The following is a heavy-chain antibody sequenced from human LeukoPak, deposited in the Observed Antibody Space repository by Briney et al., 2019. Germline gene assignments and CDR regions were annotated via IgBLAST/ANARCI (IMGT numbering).Heavy chain of an antibody. Sequence: PSETLSLTCTVSGYSISSDYYWGWIRQPPGKGLEWIGTIYHSGSTSYNPSLKSRVTISVDASKNQFSLKLSSVTAADTAVYYCARVEVGADDFDYFQHWGQGTLVTVSS. CDR3: ARVEVGADDFDYFQH. V-gene: IGHV4-38-2*02. J-gene: IGHJ1*01. CDR1: GYSISSDYY. D-gene: IGHD1-26*01. CDR2: IYHSGST.